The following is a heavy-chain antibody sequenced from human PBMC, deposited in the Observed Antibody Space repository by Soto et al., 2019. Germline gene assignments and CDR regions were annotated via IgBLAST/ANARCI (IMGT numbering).Heavy chain of an antibody. Sequence: SQTLSLTCAISGDSVSSNSAAWNWIRQSPSRGLEWLGRTYYRSKWYNDYAVSVKSRITINPDTSKNQFSLQLNSVTPEDTAVYYCARVTGIAARWGYYYGMDVWGQATTVTVSS. CDR3: ARVTGIAARWGYYYGMDV. CDR1: GDSVSSNSAA. V-gene: IGHV6-1*01. J-gene: IGHJ6*02. D-gene: IGHD6-6*01. CDR2: TYYRSKWYN.